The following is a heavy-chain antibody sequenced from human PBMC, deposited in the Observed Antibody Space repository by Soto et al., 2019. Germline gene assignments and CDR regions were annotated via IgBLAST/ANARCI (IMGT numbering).Heavy chain of an antibody. Sequence: GASVKVSFKASGYTFTSYDINWVRQATGQGLEWMGWMNPNSGNTGYAQKFQGRVTMTRNTSISTAYMELSSLRSEDTAVYYCARLPLGGSWRIYYYYGMDVWGQGTTVTVSS. D-gene: IGHD1-26*01. CDR1: GYTFTSYD. CDR3: ARLPLGGSWRIYYYYGMDV. J-gene: IGHJ6*02. V-gene: IGHV1-8*01. CDR2: MNPNSGNT.